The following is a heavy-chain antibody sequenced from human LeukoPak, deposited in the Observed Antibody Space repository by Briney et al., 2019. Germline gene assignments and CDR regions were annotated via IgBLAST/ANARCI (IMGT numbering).Heavy chain of an antibody. D-gene: IGHD3-16*01. J-gene: IGHJ3*02. V-gene: IGHV3-74*01. CDR1: GFTFSSYW. Sequence: PGGSLRLSCAASGFTFSSYWMHWVRQAPGKGLVWVSRINSDGSSTSYADSVRGRFSISRDNAKNTLYLQMDSLRAEDTAVYYCARNGGIRLLSDAFDIWGQGTMVTVSS. CDR3: ARNGGIRLLSDAFDI. CDR2: INSDGSST.